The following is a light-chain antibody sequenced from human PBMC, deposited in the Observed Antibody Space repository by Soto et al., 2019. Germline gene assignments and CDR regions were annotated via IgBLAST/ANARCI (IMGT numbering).Light chain of an antibody. V-gene: IGLV1-51*01. CDR1: SSNMGNNS. Sequence: QSVLTQSPSVSAAPGQKVTISCSGGSSNMGNNSVSWYQQLPGTAPKLLIKDNDKRPSEIPDRFSGSKSGTSATLGITGLQTGDEADYYCGTWDSSLSAVVFGGGTQLTVL. CDR2: DND. CDR3: GTWDSSLSAVV. J-gene: IGLJ2*01.